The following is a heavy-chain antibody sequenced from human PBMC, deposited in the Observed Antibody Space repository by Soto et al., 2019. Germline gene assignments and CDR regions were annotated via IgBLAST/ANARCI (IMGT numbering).Heavy chain of an antibody. CDR1: GGSISSGGYY. D-gene: IGHD2-8*01. CDR2: IYYSGST. V-gene: IGHV4-31*03. J-gene: IGHJ5*02. Sequence: SETLSLTCTVSGGSISSGGYYWSWIRQHPGKGLEWIGYIYYSGSTYYNPSLKSRVTISVDTSKNQFSLKLSSVTAADTAVYYCARGVGYCTNGVCYEGYWFDPWGQGTLVTVSS. CDR3: ARGVGYCTNGVCYEGYWFDP.